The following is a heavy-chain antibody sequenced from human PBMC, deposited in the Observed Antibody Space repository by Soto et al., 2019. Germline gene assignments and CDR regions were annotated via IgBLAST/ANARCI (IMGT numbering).Heavy chain of an antibody. V-gene: IGHV3-23*01. CDR2: ISGSGGST. J-gene: IGHJ4*02. CDR3: AKDHPTYYDYVWGSYRQGYFDY. CDR1: GFTFSSYA. D-gene: IGHD3-16*02. Sequence: PGGSLRLSXAASGFTFSSYAMSWVRQAPGKGLEWVSAISGSGGSTYYADSVKGRFTISRDNSKNTLYLQMNSLRAEDTAVYYCAKDHPTYYDYVWGSYRQGYFDYWGQGTLVTVSS.